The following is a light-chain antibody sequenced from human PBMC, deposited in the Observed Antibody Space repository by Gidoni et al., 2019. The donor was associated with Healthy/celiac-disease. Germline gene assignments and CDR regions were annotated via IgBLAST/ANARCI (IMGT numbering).Light chain of an antibody. J-gene: IGKJ5*01. CDR3: QQRSNWPLT. CDR1: QSVSSY. CDR2: ASS. Sequence: EIVLTQSPATLSLSPGERATLSCRASQSVSSYLAWYQQKPGQAPRHLIYASSNRSTGIPARFSGSGSGTDFTLTVNRLGPEDFAVYYCQQRSNWPLTFGQGTRLEIK. V-gene: IGKV3-11*01.